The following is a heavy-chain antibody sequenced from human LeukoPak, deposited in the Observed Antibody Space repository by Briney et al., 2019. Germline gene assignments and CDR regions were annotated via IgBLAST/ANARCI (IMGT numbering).Heavy chain of an antibody. CDR2: ISGSGGST. CDR3: AKSIPSHVAFDI. J-gene: IGHJ3*02. CDR1: AFTFSSHV. Sequence: PGGSLRLSCAASAFTFSSHVMSWVRQAPGKGLEWVSAISGSGGSTYYADSVKGRFTISRDNSKNTLYLQMNSLRAEDTAVYYCAKSIPSHVAFDIWGQGTMVTVSS. V-gene: IGHV3-23*01. D-gene: IGHD2-21*01.